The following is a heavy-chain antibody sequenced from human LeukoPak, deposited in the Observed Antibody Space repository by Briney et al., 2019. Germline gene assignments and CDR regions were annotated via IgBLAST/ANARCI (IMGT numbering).Heavy chain of an antibody. V-gene: IGHV3-23*01. CDR3: AKPEYYYDSSGLVRLGLREQFLH. Sequence: GGSLRLSCAASGFTFSSYAMSWVRQAPGKGLEWVSAISGSGGSTYYADSVKGRLTISRDNSKNTLYLQMNSLRAEDTAVYYCAKPEYYYDSSGLVRLGLREQFLHWGQGTLVTVSS. J-gene: IGHJ4*02. CDR1: GFTFSSYA. CDR2: ISGSGGST. D-gene: IGHD3-22*01.